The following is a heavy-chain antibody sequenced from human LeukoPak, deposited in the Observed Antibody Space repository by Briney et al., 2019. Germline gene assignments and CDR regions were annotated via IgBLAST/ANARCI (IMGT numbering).Heavy chain of an antibody. V-gene: IGHV4-39*07. J-gene: IGHJ5*02. CDR2: IYYSGST. Sequence: PSETLSLTCTVSGGSISSSSYYWGWIRQPPGKGLEWIGSIYYSGSTYYNPSLKSRVTISVDTSKNQFSLKLSSVTAADTAVYYCARDAGSSLGHWFDPWGQGTLVTVSS. CDR1: GGSISSSSYY. CDR3: ARDAGSSLGHWFDP. D-gene: IGHD6-13*01.